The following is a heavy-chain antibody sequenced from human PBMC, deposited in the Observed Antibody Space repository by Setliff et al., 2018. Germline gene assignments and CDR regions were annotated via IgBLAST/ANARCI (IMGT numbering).Heavy chain of an antibody. V-gene: IGHV4-38-2*02. D-gene: IGHD3-3*01. CDR3: ARGRGLEWLPESWFDP. CDR1: GYSISSGHY. J-gene: IGHJ5*02. Sequence: SETLSLTCTVSGYSISSGHYWGWIRQSPGKGLDWIGSIFHTGAAYYNPSLESRFTISVDTSKNQFSLTLTSVTAADTAVYYCARGRGLEWLPESWFDPWGQGTLVTSPQ. CDR2: IFHTGAA.